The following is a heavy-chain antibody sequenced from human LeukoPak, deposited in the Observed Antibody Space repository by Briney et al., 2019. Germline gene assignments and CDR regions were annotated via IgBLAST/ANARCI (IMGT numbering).Heavy chain of an antibody. CDR2: IYSGGST. V-gene: IGHV3-53*01. CDR3: ARASIAVAGPLDY. CDR1: GFTVSSNY. J-gene: IGHJ4*02. D-gene: IGHD6-19*01. Sequence: GASLRLSCAASGFTVSSNYMSWVRQAPGKGLEWVSVIYSGGSTYYADSVKGRFTISRDNSKNTLYLQMNSLRAEDTAVYYCARASIAVAGPLDYWGQGTLVTVSS.